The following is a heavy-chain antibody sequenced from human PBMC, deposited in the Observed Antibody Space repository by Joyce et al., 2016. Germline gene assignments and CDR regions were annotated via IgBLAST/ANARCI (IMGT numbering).Heavy chain of an antibody. J-gene: IGHJ6*02. Sequence: EVQLVESGGGLVQPGGSLRLSCAASGFTVSSNFMSWVLQAPGKGLEWVSCIYSGGSTNYADSVKGRFAISRDNSKNTLYLQMNSLRADDTAVYYCARDRVSSVYYYGMDVWGQGTTVTVSS. CDR1: GFTVSSNF. V-gene: IGHV3-66*02. CDR3: ARDRVSSVYYYGMDV. CDR2: IYSGGST. D-gene: IGHD3-16*01.